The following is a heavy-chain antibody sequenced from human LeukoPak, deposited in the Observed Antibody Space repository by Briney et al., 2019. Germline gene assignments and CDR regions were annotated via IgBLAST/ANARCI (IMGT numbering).Heavy chain of an antibody. D-gene: IGHD1-7*01. J-gene: IGHJ4*02. V-gene: IGHV3-23*01. CDR3: AKDGTGTTGQCHDY. CDR2: ISGSGGST. Sequence: GRSLRLSCKASGFIFNDYPMNWVRQAPGKGLEWVSAISGSGGSTYYADSVKGRFTISRDNSKNTLYLQMNSLRAEDTAVYYCAKDGTGTTGQCHDYWGQGTLVTVSS. CDR1: GFIFNDYP.